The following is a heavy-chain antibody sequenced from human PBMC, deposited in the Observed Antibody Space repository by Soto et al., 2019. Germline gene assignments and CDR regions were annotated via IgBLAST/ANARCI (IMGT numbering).Heavy chain of an antibody. V-gene: IGHV4-59*08. Sequence: SETLSLTCTVSGGSISSYYWSWIRQPPGKGLEWIGYIYYTGSTNYNPSLKSRVTISVDTSKNQFSLKLSSVSAADTAVYYCARGPSGDKVDYWGQGTLVTVSS. D-gene: IGHD7-27*01. CDR2: IYYTGST. J-gene: IGHJ4*02. CDR3: ARGPSGDKVDY. CDR1: GGSISSYY.